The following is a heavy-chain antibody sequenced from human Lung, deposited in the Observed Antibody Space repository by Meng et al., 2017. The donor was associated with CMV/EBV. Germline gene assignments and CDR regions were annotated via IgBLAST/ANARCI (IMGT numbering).Heavy chain of an antibody. V-gene: IGHV5-51*01. CDR3: ARQLYCGSTSCYTNAFDI. D-gene: IGHD2-2*02. CDR2: IYPGDSDT. CDR1: GYSFTSYW. J-gene: IGHJ3*02. Sequence: GESLKISCKGSGYSFTSYWIGWVRQMPGKGLEWMGIIYPGDSDTRYSPSFQGQVTISADKSISTAYLQWSSLKASDTAMYYCARQLYCGSTSCYTNAFDIWGQGTXV.